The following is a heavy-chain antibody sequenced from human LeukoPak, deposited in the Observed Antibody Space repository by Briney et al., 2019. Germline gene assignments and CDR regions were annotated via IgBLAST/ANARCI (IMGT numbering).Heavy chain of an antibody. V-gene: IGHV4-59*10. CDR3: AVRESDVHSWYAFDL. CDR2: IYTTDSS. Sequence: SETLSLTCAIYGGSFSAYYCNWIRQPAGKGLEWVGRIYTTDSSNYNPSLKSRVTMSLDTSKNQFSLKLSSVTAADTAVYYCAVRESDVHSWYAFDLWGQGTKVTVSS. J-gene: IGHJ3*01. D-gene: IGHD6-13*01. CDR1: GGSFSAYY.